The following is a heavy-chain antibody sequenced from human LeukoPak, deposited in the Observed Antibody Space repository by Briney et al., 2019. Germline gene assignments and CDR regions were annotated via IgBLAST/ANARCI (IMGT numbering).Heavy chain of an antibody. J-gene: IGHJ4*02. Sequence: GGSLRLSCAASGFTFSTYWMSWVRQTPGEGLERLANIKPDGSDQYYVDSVRGRFTISRDNAENSLYLQMNSLRAEDTAVYYCARALYTTGWYPDYFDFWGQGTLVTVSS. CDR2: IKPDGSDQ. D-gene: IGHD6-19*01. CDR1: GFTFSTYW. CDR3: ARALYTTGWYPDYFDF. V-gene: IGHV3-7*04.